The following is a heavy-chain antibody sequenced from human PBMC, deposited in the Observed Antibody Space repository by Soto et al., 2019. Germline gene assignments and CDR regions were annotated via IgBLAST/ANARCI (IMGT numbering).Heavy chain of an antibody. CDR3: AKGHVMVVAGSTIDY. CDR1: GYSFSSDTY. Sequence: XGTLSLSDTVSGYSFSSDTYSWCLRQPPGKGPEWIASIYHGGTTFYNPSLKSRVTVSVDKSNNQFSLKLMSVTAADTAVYYCAKGHVMVVAGSTIDYWGHGTMVTVSS. V-gene: IGHV4-38-2*02. J-gene: IGHJ4*01. CDR2: IYHGGTT. D-gene: IGHD6-19*01.